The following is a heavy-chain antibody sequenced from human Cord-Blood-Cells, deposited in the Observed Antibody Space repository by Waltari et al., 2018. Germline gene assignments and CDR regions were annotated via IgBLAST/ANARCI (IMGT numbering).Heavy chain of an antibody. D-gene: IGHD6-13*01. V-gene: IGHV3-30-3*01. CDR3: ARNIAAAGTIYYYYGMDV. Sequence: AASGFTFSSYAMHWVRQAPGKGLEWVAVISYDGSNKYYADSVKGRFTISRDNSKNTLYLQMNSLRAEDTAVYYCARNIAAAGTIYYYYGMDVWGQGTTVTVSS. J-gene: IGHJ6*02. CDR2: ISYDGSNK. CDR1: GFTFSSYA.